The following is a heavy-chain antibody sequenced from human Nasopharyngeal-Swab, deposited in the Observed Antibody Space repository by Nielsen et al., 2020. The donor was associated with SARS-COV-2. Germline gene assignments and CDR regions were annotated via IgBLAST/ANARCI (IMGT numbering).Heavy chain of an antibody. CDR2: IYPGDSDT. V-gene: IGHV5-51*01. CDR3: ARQVSKGGNDY. Sequence: GESLKISCKVSGYSFTSNWIGWVRQMPGKGLEWMAIIYPGDSDTRYSPSFQGQVTISADKSISTAYLQWSSLKASDTAMYYCARQVSKGGNDYWGQGTLVTVSS. D-gene: IGHD4-23*01. J-gene: IGHJ4*02. CDR1: GYSFTSNW.